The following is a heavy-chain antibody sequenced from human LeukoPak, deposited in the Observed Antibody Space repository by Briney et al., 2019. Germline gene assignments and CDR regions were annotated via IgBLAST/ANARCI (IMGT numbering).Heavy chain of an antibody. Sequence: ASENLSCNASGYPFIGHYIHWGRLPPAQGPEWMGCINPNSGGTNYSQKFQDSVTMTRDNSLSNAYFELRSLRSDDTTVLYCTRGWLQTRVDYWGQGTLGTVSP. CDR1: GYPFIGHY. D-gene: IGHD5-24*01. CDR2: INPNSGGT. CDR3: TRGWLQTRVDY. J-gene: IGHJ4*02. V-gene: IGHV1-2*02.